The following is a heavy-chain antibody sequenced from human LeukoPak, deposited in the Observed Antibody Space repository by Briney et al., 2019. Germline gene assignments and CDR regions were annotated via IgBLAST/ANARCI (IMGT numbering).Heavy chain of an antibody. V-gene: IGHV3-21*01. CDR2: ISSSRSYI. CDR3: ARDLPDEVPSFDL. J-gene: IGHJ2*01. CDR1: GFTFRSYS. D-gene: IGHD1-1*01. Sequence: PGGSLRLSCAASGFTFRSYSMNWVRQAPGKGLEWVSSISSSRSYIYYVDSVKGRFTISRDNAKNSLYLQMNSLRAEATAVYYCARDLPDEVPSFDLWGRGTLVTVSS.